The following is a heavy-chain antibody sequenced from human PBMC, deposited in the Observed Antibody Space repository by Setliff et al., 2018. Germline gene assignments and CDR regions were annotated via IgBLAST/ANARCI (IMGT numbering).Heavy chain of an antibody. Sequence: SETLSLTCTDSGGSISSYYWSWIRQPPGKGLEWIAYIYYSGSTNYNPSLKSRVTISVDTSKNQFSLKLSSVTAADTAVYYCARGNNWEPDAFDVWGQGTMVTVSS. CDR3: ARGNNWEPDAFDV. CDR1: GGSISSYY. J-gene: IGHJ3*01. CDR2: IYYSGST. V-gene: IGHV4-59*01. D-gene: IGHD1-20*01.